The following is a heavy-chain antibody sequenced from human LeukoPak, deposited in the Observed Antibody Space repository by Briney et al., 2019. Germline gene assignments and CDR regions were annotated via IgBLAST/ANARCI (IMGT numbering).Heavy chain of an antibody. CDR1: GGSISRGGYY. CDR2: INHSGST. Sequence: SETLSLTCTVSGGSISRGGYYWGWIRQPPGKGLEWIGEINHSGSTNYNPSLKSRVAISVDTSKNQFYLKLSSVTAADTSVYYCATHCSSTSCYRDAFDMWGEGTMVTVSS. D-gene: IGHD2-2*01. J-gene: IGHJ3*02. CDR3: ATHCSSTSCYRDAFDM. V-gene: IGHV4-39*01.